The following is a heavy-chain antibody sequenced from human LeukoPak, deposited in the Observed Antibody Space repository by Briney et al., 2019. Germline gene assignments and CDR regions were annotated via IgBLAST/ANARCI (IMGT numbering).Heavy chain of an antibody. J-gene: IGHJ4*02. CDR3: AREKYSPGAVDY. CDR2: IYYSGST. Sequence: PSGTLSLTCSVSGGSLSSSCYYWGWIRQPPGKGLEWIGSIYYSGSTYYNPSLKSRVTISVDTSKNQFSLKVSSVTAADTSVYYCAREKYSPGAVDYLGQGSLVAVSS. D-gene: IGHD6-6*01. V-gene: IGHV4-39*01. CDR1: GGSLSSSCYY.